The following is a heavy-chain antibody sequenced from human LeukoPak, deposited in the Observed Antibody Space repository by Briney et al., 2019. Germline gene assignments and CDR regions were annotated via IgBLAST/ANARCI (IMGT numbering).Heavy chain of an antibody. V-gene: IGHV1-69*05. CDR3: ARNLDSYGTFDY. CDR1: GGTFSSYA. Sequence: SVKVSCKASGGTFSSYAISWVRQAPGQGLEWMGRIIPIFGTANYAQKFQGRVTITTDESTSTAYMELSSLRSEDTAVYYCARNLDSYGTFDYWGQGTLVTVSS. J-gene: IGHJ4*02. D-gene: IGHD5-18*01. CDR2: IIPIFGTA.